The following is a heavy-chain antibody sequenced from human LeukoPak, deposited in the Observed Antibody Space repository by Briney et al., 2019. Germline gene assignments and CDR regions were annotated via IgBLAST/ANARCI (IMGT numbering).Heavy chain of an antibody. CDR3: ARDQGYSYYYLDY. CDR1: GFTFNTHA. Sequence: PGGSLRLSCAASGFTFNTHAMSWVRQAPGKGLEWVSGINGKGASTYYSDSVKGRFTISRDNSKNTLYLQMRSLRAEDTAVYYCARDQGYSYYYLDYWGQGALVTVSS. J-gene: IGHJ4*02. D-gene: IGHD5-18*01. V-gene: IGHV3-23*01. CDR2: INGKGAST.